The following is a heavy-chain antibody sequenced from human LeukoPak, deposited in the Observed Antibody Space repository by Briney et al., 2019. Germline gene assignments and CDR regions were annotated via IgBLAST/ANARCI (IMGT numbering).Heavy chain of an antibody. V-gene: IGHV1-69*13. D-gene: IGHD4-17*01. CDR2: IIPIFGTA. CDR3: ARDYGDCGENGY. CDR1: GGTFSSYA. Sequence: ASVKVSCTASGGTFSSYAISWVRQAPGQGLEWMGGIIPIFGTANYAQKFQGRVTITADESTSTAYMELSSLRSEDTAVYYCARDYGDCGENGYWGQGTLVTVSS. J-gene: IGHJ4*02.